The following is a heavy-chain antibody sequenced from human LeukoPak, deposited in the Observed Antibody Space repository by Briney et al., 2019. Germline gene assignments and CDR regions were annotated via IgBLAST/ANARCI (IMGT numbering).Heavy chain of an antibody. D-gene: IGHD6-19*01. CDR1: GFTFSSYW. J-gene: IGHJ6*03. V-gene: IGHV3-74*01. CDR3: ARGIAVAGRYYYYYMDV. CDR2: INTDGSST. Sequence: PGGSLRLSCAASGFTFSSYWMHWVRQAPGKGLVWVSRINTDGSSTSYADSVKGRFTISRDNAKNTLYLQVNSLRAEDTAVYYCARGIAVAGRYYYYYMDVWGKGTTVTVSS.